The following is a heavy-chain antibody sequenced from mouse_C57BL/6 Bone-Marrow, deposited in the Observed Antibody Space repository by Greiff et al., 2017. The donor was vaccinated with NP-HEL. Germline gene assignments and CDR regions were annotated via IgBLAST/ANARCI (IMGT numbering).Heavy chain of an antibody. J-gene: IGHJ2*01. CDR3: ARLLRYYFDY. Sequence: EVQLQQSGGGLVKPGGSLKLSCAASGFTFSSYAMSWVRQTPEKRLEWVATISDGGSYTYYPDNVKGRFTISRDNAKNNLYLQMSHLKSEDTAMYYCARLLRYYFDYWGQGTTLTVSS. CDR2: ISDGGSYT. D-gene: IGHD1-1*01. V-gene: IGHV5-4*01. CDR1: GFTFSSYA.